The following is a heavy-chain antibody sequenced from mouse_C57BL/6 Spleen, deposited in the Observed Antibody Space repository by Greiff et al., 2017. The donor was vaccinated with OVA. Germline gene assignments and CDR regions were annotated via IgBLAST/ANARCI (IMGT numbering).Heavy chain of an antibody. J-gene: IGHJ2*01. CDR1: GFTFSDYG. Sequence: EVQLVESGGGLVKPGGSLKLSCAASGFTFSDYGMHWVRQAPEKGLEWVAYISSGSSTIYYADTVKGRFTISRDNAKNTLFPQMTSLRSEDTAMYYCARPGYYGSSLFDYWGQGTTLTVSS. CDR3: ARPGYYGSSLFDY. V-gene: IGHV5-17*01. CDR2: ISSGSSTI. D-gene: IGHD1-1*01.